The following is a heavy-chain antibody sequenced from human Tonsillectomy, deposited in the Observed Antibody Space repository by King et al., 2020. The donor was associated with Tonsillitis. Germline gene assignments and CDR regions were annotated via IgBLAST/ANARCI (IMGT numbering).Heavy chain of an antibody. Sequence: QLQESGPGLVKPSETLSLTCTVSGGSISSSSYYWGWIRQPPGKGLEWIGTIYYSGNTYYNPSLKSRVTISVDTSKNQFSLKLSSVTAADTAVYYCARHKGYFYWGQGTLVTVSS. CDR3: ARHKGYFY. CDR2: IYYSGNT. CDR1: GGSISSSSYY. D-gene: IGHD2-15*01. J-gene: IGHJ4*02. V-gene: IGHV4-39*07.